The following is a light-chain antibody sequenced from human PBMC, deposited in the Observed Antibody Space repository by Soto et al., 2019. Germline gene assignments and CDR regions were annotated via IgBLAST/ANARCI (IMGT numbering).Light chain of an antibody. CDR1: SSDVGGYNY. V-gene: IGLV2-14*03. CDR3: TSYTSSDTYV. J-gene: IGLJ1*01. Sequence: QSVLTQPASVSGSPGQSITISCAGTSSDVGGYNYVSWYQQHPGKAPKLMLYDVSDRPSGVSSRFSGSKSGNTASLTISGLQAEDEADYYCTSYTSSDTYVFGTGTKVTVL. CDR2: DVS.